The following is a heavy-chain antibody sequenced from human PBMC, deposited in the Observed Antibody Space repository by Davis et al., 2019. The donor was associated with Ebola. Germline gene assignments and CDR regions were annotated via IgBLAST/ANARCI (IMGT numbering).Heavy chain of an antibody. Sequence: ASVKVSCKASGYTFTSYAMHWVRQAPGQRLEWMGWINAGNGNTKYSQKFQGRVTITRDTYASTAYMELSSLRSEDTAVYYCARGGTYYYDAGWFDPWGQGTLVTVSS. CDR3: ARGGTYYYDAGWFDP. V-gene: IGHV1-3*01. CDR2: INAGNGNT. D-gene: IGHD3-22*01. J-gene: IGHJ5*02. CDR1: GYTFTSYA.